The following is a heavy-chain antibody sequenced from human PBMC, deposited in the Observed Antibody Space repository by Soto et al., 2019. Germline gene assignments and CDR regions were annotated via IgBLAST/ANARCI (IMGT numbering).Heavy chain of an antibody. J-gene: IGHJ6*02. CDR1: GFTFSSYA. CDR2: ISGSGGST. D-gene: IGHD3-3*01. V-gene: IGHV3-23*01. CDR3: AKKGWDDFWTTHYYGMDV. Sequence: GGSLRLSCAASGFTFSSYAMSWVRQAPGKGLEWVSAISGSGGSTYYADSVKGRFTISRDNSKNTLYLQMNSLRAEDTAVYYCAKKGWDDFWTTHYYGMDVWGQGTTVTVSS.